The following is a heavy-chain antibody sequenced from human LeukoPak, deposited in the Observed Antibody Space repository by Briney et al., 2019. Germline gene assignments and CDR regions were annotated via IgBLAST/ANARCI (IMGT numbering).Heavy chain of an antibody. D-gene: IGHD4-23*01. CDR1: GGTFSSYA. Sequence: ASVKVSCKASGGTFSSYANSWVRQAPGQGLEWMGRIIPIFGIANYAQKFQGRVTITADKSTSTAYMELSSLRSEDTAVYYCAREGYGGNAYFYYYGMDVWGQGTTVTVSS. CDR3: AREGYGGNAYFYYYGMDV. V-gene: IGHV1-69*04. J-gene: IGHJ6*02. CDR2: IIPIFGIA.